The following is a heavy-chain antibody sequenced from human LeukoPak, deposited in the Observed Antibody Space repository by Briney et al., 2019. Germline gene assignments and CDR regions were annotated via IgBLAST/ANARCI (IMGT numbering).Heavy chain of an antibody. CDR2: ISYDGSNK. J-gene: IGHJ4*02. V-gene: IGHV3-30-3*01. Sequence: GGSLRLSCAASGFTFSNYAMYWVRQAPGRGLEWVALISYDGSNKYYAGSVKGRFTISRDNSKNTLFLQMNSLRTEDTAVYYCAREGDSSGWYGDHWGQGTLVTVSS. CDR3: AREGDSSGWYGDH. D-gene: IGHD6-19*01. CDR1: GFTFSNYA.